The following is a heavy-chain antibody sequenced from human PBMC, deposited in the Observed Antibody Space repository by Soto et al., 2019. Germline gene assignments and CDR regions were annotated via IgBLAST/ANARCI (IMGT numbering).Heavy chain of an antibody. D-gene: IGHD1-26*01. CDR2: ISGSGGSM. J-gene: IGHJ4*02. V-gene: IGHV3-23*01. Sequence: GGSLRLSCAASGFSFSSYAMRWVRQAPGKGLEWVSAISGSGGSMYYADSVKGRFTISRDNSKNTLYLQMNSLRAEDTAVYYCARRGSGSYYDYWGQATLVTVS. CDR3: ARRGSGSYYDY. CDR1: GFSFSSYA.